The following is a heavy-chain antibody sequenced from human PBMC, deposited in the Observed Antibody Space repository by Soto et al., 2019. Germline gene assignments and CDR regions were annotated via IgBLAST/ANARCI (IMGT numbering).Heavy chain of an antibody. CDR1: GFTVSSNY. J-gene: IGHJ2*01. V-gene: IGHV3-53*04. CDR2: NYSGGST. CDR3: ARVPRSSSLYWYFDL. D-gene: IGHD6-13*01. Sequence: EVQLVESGGGLVQPGGSLRLSCAASGFTVSSNYMSWVRQAPGKGLEWVSVNYSGGSTYYADSVKGRFTISRHNSKNTLYLQMNSLRAEDTAVYYCARVPRSSSLYWYFDLWGRGTLVTVSS.